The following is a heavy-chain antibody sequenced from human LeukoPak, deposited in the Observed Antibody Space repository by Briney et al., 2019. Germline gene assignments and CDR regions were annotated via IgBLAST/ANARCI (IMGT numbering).Heavy chain of an antibody. D-gene: IGHD3-22*01. CDR1: GYTFTGYY. V-gene: IGHV1-2*02. J-gene: IGHJ4*02. Sequence: GASVKVSCKASGYTFTGYYMHWVRQAPGQGLEWMGWINPNSGGTNYAQKFQGRVTMTRDTSISTAYMELSRLRSDDTAVYYCARESNYYDSSGYYHYWGQGTLVTVSS. CDR2: INPNSGGT. CDR3: ARESNYYDSSGYYHY.